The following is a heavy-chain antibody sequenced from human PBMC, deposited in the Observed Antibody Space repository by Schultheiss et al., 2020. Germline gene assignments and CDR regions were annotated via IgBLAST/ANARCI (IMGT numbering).Heavy chain of an antibody. J-gene: IGHJ4*02. D-gene: IGHD3-22*01. CDR2: IYYDGSA. Sequence: SETLSLTCTVSGGSISSSSYYWGWIRQPPGKGLEWIGYIYYDGSANYNPSLQSRVALSVDMSKGQFSLRLNSVTAADTAVYFCARGRDPLGYYCSPFAHWGQGVLVTVSS. CDR1: GGSISSSSYY. V-gene: IGHV4-61*05. CDR3: ARGRDPLGYYCSPFAH.